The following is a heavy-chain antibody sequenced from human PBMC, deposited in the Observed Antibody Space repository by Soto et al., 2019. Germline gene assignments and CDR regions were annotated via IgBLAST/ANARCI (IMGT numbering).Heavy chain of an antibody. J-gene: IGHJ5*02. V-gene: IGHV1-69*05. CDR2: IIPIFGTA. CDR1: GGTFSSYA. D-gene: IGHD3-3*01. Sequence: SVKVSCKASGGTFSSYAISWVRQAPGQGLEWMGGIIPIFGTANYAQKFQGRVTMTRDTSISTAYMELSRLRSDDTAVYYCARDLIGYYDFWSGSEYCFDPWGQGTLVTVSS. CDR3: ARDLIGYYDFWSGSEYCFDP.